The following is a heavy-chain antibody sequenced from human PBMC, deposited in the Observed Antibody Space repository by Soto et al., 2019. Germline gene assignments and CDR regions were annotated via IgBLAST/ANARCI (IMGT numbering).Heavy chain of an antibody. J-gene: IGHJ6*02. CDR1: GGTFSSSG. Sequence: QVHLVQSGTEVKKPGSSVKVSCMAAGGTFSSSGFSWVRQAPGQGLEWMGRIVPSLDTTNYAQKFQARVTMTADEVTSTAYMELRSLRSEDTAVYYCARWPQPRYTADPYAVDVWGQGTRVIVS. V-gene: IGHV1-69*11. D-gene: IGHD3-16*02. CDR2: IVPSLDTT. CDR3: ARWPQPRYTADPYAVDV.